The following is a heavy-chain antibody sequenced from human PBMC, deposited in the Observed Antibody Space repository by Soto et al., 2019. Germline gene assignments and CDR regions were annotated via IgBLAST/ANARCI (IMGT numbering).Heavy chain of an antibody. CDR2: ISYDGSNK. D-gene: IGHD5-18*01. CDR1: GFTFSSYA. Sequence: QVQLVESGGGVVQPGRSLRLSCAASGFTFSSYAMHWVRQAPGKGLEWVAVISYDGSNKYYADSVKGRFTISRDNSKNTLYLQMNSLRAEDTAVYYCARDSAGGYSYGYEDYFDYWGQGTLVTVSS. CDR3: ARDSAGGYSYGYEDYFDY. J-gene: IGHJ4*02. V-gene: IGHV3-30-3*01.